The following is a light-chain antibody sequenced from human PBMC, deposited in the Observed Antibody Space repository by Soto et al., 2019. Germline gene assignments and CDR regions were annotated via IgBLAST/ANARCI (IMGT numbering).Light chain of an antibody. Sequence: QAVLTQPPSVCGAPGQRVTISCTGSSSNIGAGYDVHWYQQPPGTAPKLLIYGNSNRPSGVPDRFSGSKSGTSASLAITGLQAEDEADYYCQSYDSSLSGSGVFGTGTKVTVL. J-gene: IGLJ1*01. CDR2: GNS. V-gene: IGLV1-40*01. CDR3: QSYDSSLSGSGV. CDR1: SSNIGAGYD.